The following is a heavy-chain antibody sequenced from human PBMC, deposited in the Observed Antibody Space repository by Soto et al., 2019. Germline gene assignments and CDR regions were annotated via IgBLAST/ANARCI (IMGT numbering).Heavy chain of an antibody. J-gene: IGHJ5*02. CDR2: LSPYTDDP. D-gene: IGHD3-16*01. Sequence: QGQLVQSGVEVKKPGASVRVSCSASGNTFTNFGVTWVRQAPGQGLEWRGWLSPYTDDPSYAQKFQGRVTMTMDTSTNTAYLDLRSLTFADTAVYYCARVLPGPEAWFHPWGQGTLVTVSS. CDR3: ARVLPGPEAWFHP. V-gene: IGHV1-18*01. CDR1: GNTFTNFG.